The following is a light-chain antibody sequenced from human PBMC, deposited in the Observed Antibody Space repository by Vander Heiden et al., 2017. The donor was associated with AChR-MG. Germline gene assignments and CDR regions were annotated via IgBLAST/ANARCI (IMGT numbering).Light chain of an antibody. CDR3: SADTSSGYVI. CDR2: EVS. CDR1: SSDIGRYHY. J-gene: IGLJ2*01. Sequence: QSALPQPASVSGSPGQPLTLSCTGTSSDIGRYHYVSWYQQHPGKAPKVLIYEVSNRPSGVSNRFSGSKSGSTAYLTSSGLQTDDESDYYCSADTSSGYVIFGGGTKVTVL. V-gene: IGLV2-14*01.